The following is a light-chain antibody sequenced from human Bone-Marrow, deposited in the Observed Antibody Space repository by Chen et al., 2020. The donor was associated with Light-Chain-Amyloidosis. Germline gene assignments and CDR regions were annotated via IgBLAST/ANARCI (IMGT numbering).Light chain of an antibody. CDR1: SSNIGNNY. V-gene: IGLV1-51*01. CDR3: GTWDSSLSAVV. CDR2: DNN. Sequence: QAVLTQPPSVSAAPGQKVTISRSGSSSNIGNNYVYWYQQLPVTAPNLLINDNNKRPSGVPDRFSGSKSGTSATLGITGLQTGDEADYYCGTWDSSLSAVVFGGGTKLTVL. J-gene: IGLJ2*01.